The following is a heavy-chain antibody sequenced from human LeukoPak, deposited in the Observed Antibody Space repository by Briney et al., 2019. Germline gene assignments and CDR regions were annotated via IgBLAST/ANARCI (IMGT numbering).Heavy chain of an antibody. CDR3: AKDISPMFYDSTFDY. J-gene: IGHJ4*02. CDR1: GFTFDDYG. Sequence: PGGSLRLSCAASGFTFDDYGMHWVRQAPGKGLEWVSYISWNSGSIGYADSVKGRFTISRDNAKNSLYPQMNSLRAEDMALYYCAKDISPMFYDSTFDYWGQGTLVTVSS. CDR2: ISWNSGSI. D-gene: IGHD3-22*01. V-gene: IGHV3-9*03.